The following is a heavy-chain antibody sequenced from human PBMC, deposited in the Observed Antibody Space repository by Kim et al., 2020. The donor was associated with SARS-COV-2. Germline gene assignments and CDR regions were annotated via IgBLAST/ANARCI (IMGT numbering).Heavy chain of an antibody. CDR3: AKDRGSSGFFYWFDP. V-gene: IGHV3-23*01. D-gene: IGHD6-19*01. J-gene: IGHJ5*02. Sequence: DSAKGRFTISRDNTKNTLYLQMNSLRAEDTAVYYCAKDRGSSGFFYWFDPWGQGTLVTVSS.